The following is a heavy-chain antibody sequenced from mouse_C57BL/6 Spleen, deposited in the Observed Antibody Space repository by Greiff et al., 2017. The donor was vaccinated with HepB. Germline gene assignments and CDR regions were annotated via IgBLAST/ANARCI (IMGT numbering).Heavy chain of an antibody. V-gene: IGHV5-4*01. CDR3: ARDDVEAMDY. D-gene: IGHD2-3*01. Sequence: EVKLVESGGGLVKPGGSLKLSCAASGFTFSSYAMSWVRQTPEKRLEWVATISDGGSYTYYPDNVKGRFTISRDNAKNNLYLQMSHLKSEDTAMYYCARDDVEAMDYWGQGTSVTVSS. J-gene: IGHJ4*01. CDR2: ISDGGSYT. CDR1: GFTFSSYA.